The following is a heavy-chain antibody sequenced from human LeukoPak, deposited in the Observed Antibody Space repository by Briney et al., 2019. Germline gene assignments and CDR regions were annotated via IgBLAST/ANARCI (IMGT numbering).Heavy chain of an antibody. Sequence: GASVKVSCKASGYTFTAYYMHWVRQAPGQGLEWMGWINPNSGGTNYAQKFQSRVTMTRDTSISTAYMELRRLRSDDTAVYYCARVDIVATNHQDFDYWGQGTLVTVSS. V-gene: IGHV1-2*02. CDR1: GYTFTAYY. CDR3: ARVDIVATNHQDFDY. J-gene: IGHJ4*02. CDR2: INPNSGGT. D-gene: IGHD5-12*01.